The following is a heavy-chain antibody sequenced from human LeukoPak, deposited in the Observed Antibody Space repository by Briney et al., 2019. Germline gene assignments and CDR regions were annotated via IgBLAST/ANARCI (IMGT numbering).Heavy chain of an antibody. CDR3: ARGPSRAPFDY. CDR1: GGSFSGYY. CDR2: INHSGST. V-gene: IGHV4-34*01. Sequence: PSETLSLTCAVYGGSFSGYYWSWIRQPPGKGLEWIGEINHSGSTNYNPSLKSRVTISVDTSKNQFSLKLSSVTAADTAVYYCARGPSRAPFDYWGQGTLVTVSS. J-gene: IGHJ4*02.